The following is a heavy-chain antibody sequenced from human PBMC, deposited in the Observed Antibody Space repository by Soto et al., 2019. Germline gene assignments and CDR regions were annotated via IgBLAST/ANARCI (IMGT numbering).Heavy chain of an antibody. CDR3: ARLGYSPTSIAARDPLRYFDWSLKNYYYYMDV. V-gene: IGHV4-4*09. D-gene: IGHD3-9*01. Sequence: SDTLSLYSTVACSSNSSSYCRWIVQPPGKGLEWIGKIHARGSTNYNPSLKSRVTISVDTSKNQFSLKLSSVTAADTAVYYCARLGYSPTSIAARDPLRYFDWSLKNYYYYMDVWGKGTTVT. J-gene: IGHJ6*03. CDR1: CSSNSSSY. CDR2: IHARGST.